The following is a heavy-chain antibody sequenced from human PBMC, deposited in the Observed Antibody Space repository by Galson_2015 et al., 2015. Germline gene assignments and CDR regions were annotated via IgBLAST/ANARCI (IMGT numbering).Heavy chain of an antibody. CDR3: AREFSGYEGYNWFDP. D-gene: IGHD5-12*01. V-gene: IGHV4-59*01. Sequence: TLSLTCTVSGGSISSYYWSWIRQPPGKGLEWIGYIYYSGSTNYNPSLKSRVTISVDTSKNQFSLKLSSVTAADTAVYYCAREFSGYEGYNWFDPWGQGTLVTVSS. CDR1: GGSISSYY. J-gene: IGHJ5*02. CDR2: IYYSGST.